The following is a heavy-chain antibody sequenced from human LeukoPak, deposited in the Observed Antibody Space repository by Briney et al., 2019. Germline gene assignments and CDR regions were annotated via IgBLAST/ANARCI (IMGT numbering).Heavy chain of an antibody. CDR1: GLTVNRNY. CDR3: ARGPPYSTSPGLIGRWFDP. D-gene: IGHD6-6*01. V-gene: IGHV3-53*01. CDR2: IYRGGST. Sequence: GSLVPYFAASGLTVNRNYMSGLGQAPAKGLEWVSFIYRGGSTYYAIDVKGRFTISRDNSKNTLFLQMDTLTAEDTAVYYCARGPPYSTSPGLIGRWFDPWGQGTLATVSS. J-gene: IGHJ5*02.